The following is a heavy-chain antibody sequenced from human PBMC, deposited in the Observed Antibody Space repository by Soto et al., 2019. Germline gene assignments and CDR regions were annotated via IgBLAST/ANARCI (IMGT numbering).Heavy chain of an antibody. CDR1: GSSVSHSY. CDR2: MYFGGSF. D-gene: IGHD3-22*01. V-gene: IGHV4-59*02. Sequence: SETLFLTCNVSGSSVSHSYGSCIRQTPGKGLEWIGFMYFGGSFNYNPSLTSRATISVETSKNQFPMKLTSVTASDTAVYYCARSYYDSTGFAVDPWGQGTLVTVSS. CDR3: ARSYYDSTGFAVDP. J-gene: IGHJ5*02.